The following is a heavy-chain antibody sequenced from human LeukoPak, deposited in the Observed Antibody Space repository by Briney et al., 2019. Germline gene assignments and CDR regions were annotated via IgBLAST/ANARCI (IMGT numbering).Heavy chain of an antibody. CDR3: AVAGVRYYDSSGLHAFDF. J-gene: IGHJ3*01. V-gene: IGHV4-39*01. CDR1: GGSISSRSHC. Sequence: SETLSLTCTVSGGSISSRSHCWGWIRQPPGKGLEWIGTMFYSGSTYCNPSLKSRVAISVDTSENQFSLELNSVTAADTAVYYCAVAGVRYYDSSGLHAFDFWGRGTMVTVSS. D-gene: IGHD3-22*01. CDR2: MFYSGST.